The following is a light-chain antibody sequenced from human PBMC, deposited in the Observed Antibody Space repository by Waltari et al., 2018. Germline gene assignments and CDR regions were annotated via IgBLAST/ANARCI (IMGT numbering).Light chain of an antibody. CDR3: QSYDSSLSAV. CDR1: SSNIGAGSD. Sequence: QSVLTQPPSVSGAPGQRVTISCTGSSSNIGAGSDVHWYQQLPGTAPKLLIYANGNRPSGFPDRFSGSKSGTSASLAITGLQAEDEADYYCQSYDSSLSAVFGGGTQLTVL. J-gene: IGLJ7*01. CDR2: ANG. V-gene: IGLV1-40*01.